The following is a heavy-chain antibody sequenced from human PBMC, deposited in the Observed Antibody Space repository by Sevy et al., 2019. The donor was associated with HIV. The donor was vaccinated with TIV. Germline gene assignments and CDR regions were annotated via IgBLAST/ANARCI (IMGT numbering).Heavy chain of an antibody. D-gene: IGHD6-13*01. J-gene: IGHJ5*02. Sequence: GGSLRLSCAASAFTFSTYAMHWVRQAPGKGLEWVAVISYDGSHKYYADSVKGRFTISRDDSKSSLYLQMNTLRAEDTAVYYCARDAGYSVNWYPRFDPWCQGTLVTVSS. CDR3: ARDAGYSVNWYPRFDP. V-gene: IGHV3-30*03. CDR1: AFTFSTYA. CDR2: ISYDGSHK.